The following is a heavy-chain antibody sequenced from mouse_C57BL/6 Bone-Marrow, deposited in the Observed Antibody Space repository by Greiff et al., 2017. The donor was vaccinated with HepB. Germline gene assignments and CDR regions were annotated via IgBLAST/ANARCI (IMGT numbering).Heavy chain of an antibody. D-gene: IGHD1-1*01. CDR3: ASTTVVDYYAMDY. V-gene: IGHV2-2*01. Sequence: QVQLKESGPGLVQPSQSLSITCTVSGFSLTSYGVHWVRQSPGKGLEWLGVIWSGGSTDYNAAFISRLSISKDNSKSQVFFKMNSLQADDTAIYYCASTTVVDYYAMDYWGQGTSVTVSS. J-gene: IGHJ4*01. CDR2: IWSGGST. CDR1: GFSLTSYG.